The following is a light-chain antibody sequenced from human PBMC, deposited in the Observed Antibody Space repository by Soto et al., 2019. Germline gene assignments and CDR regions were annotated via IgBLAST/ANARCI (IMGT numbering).Light chain of an antibody. V-gene: IGKV3-15*01. CDR2: RAS. Sequence: ELVMAQAPATLSLSSGEKATLSCTASQNIDINFVWYQQKPGQAPRLLIFRASTRATDSPARFSGSGSGTEFTLTISSLQSEDFAVYYCQQYHHWPPITFGQGTRLEIK. CDR3: QQYHHWPPIT. J-gene: IGKJ5*01. CDR1: QNIDIN.